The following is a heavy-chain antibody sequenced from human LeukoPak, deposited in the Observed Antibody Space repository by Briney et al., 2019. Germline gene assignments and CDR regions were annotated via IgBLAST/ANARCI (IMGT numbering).Heavy chain of an antibody. D-gene: IGHD3-10*01. CDR3: AKDPPGFGELLAFDY. V-gene: IGHV3-7*03. Sequence: PGGSLRLSCAASGFTFSSYAMSWVRQAPGKGLEWVANIKQDGSVKHYVDSVKGRFTVSRDNAKNSLYLQMNSLRAEDTAVYYCAKDPPGFGELLAFDYWGQGTLVTVSS. CDR2: IKQDGSVK. J-gene: IGHJ4*02. CDR1: GFTFSSYA.